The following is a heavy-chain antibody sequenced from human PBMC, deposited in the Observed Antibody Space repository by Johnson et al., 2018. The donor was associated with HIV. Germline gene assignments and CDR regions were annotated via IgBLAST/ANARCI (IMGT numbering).Heavy chain of an antibody. V-gene: IGHV3-9*01. J-gene: IGHJ3*02. CDR3: ARRSWVLLHAFYI. D-gene: IGHD3-22*01. CDR1: GFTFDDYA. CDR2: INWNSGSV. Sequence: EVQLVESGGGLVQPGRSLRLSCAASGFTFDDYALPWVRQVPGKGLEWVSGINWNSGSVGYADSVKGRFTTSRDNAKTSLYLKMTSLRAEDTAVYYCARRSWVLLHAFYIWGQGTMVTVSS.